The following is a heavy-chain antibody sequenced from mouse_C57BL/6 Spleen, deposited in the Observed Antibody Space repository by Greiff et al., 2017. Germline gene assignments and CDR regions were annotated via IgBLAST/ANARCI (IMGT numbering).Heavy chain of an antibody. CDR3: ARGRVLDYFDY. CDR1: GYTFTSYW. J-gene: IGHJ2*01. Sequence: VQLQQPGAELVKPGASVKLSCKASGYTFTSYWMQWVKQRPGQGLEWIGEIDPTDSYTNYNQKFKGKATLTVDTSSSTAYMQLSSLTSEDSAVYYCARGRVLDYFDYWGQGTTLTVSS. D-gene: IGHD1-1*01. CDR2: IDPTDSYT. V-gene: IGHV1-50*01.